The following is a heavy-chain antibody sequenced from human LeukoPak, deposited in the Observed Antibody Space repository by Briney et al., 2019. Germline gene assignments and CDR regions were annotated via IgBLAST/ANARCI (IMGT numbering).Heavy chain of an antibody. CDR1: GGSISSGDYY. J-gene: IGHJ4*02. CDR3: ARGRDAYKVGNY. CDR2: IHPSGST. Sequence: PSETLSLACTVSGGSISSGDYYWSWIRQPPGKGLEWIGEIHPSGSTNYNPSLQSRVTISIDTSKNQFSLNLNSVTAADTATYYCARGRDAYKVGNYWGQGTLVTVSS. D-gene: IGHD5-24*01. V-gene: IGHV4-30-4*01.